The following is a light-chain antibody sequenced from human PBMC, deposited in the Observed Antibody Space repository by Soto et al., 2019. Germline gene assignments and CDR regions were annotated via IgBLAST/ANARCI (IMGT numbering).Light chain of an antibody. CDR2: GAS. CDR1: QSFSSN. CDR3: QQYGSSRT. V-gene: IGKV3-20*01. Sequence: EIVMTQSPATLSVSPGERATLSCRASQSFSSNLAWYQQKPGQAPRLLIYGASTRATGVPARFSGSGSGTDFTLTISRLEPEDFAVYYCQQYGSSRTFGQGTKVGIK. J-gene: IGKJ1*01.